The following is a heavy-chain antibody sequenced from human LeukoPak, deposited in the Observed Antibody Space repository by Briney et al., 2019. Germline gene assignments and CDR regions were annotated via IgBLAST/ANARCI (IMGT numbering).Heavy chain of an antibody. CDR3: AKERRGYYMDV. Sequence: GGSLRLSCAASGFTFGDYAMQWVRQAPGKGLEWVSLISWDVSSTYYADSVKGRFTISRDNSKNSLSLQMNSLRPEDTALYYCAKERRGYYMDVWGKGTTVTVSS. D-gene: IGHD3-10*01. CDR2: ISWDVSST. CDR1: GFTFGDYA. J-gene: IGHJ6*03. V-gene: IGHV3-43D*04.